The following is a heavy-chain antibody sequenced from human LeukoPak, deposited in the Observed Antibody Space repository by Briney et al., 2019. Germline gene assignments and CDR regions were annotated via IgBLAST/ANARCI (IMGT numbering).Heavy chain of an antibody. CDR1: GFTFYDYG. J-gene: IGHJ3*02. CDR3: ARDCAGDCFSLHAFDI. Sequence: GGGLRLSCAASGFTFYDYGMNSGREGPGKGGEWGSGINSNGGSTDYADSVKGGFTISRDKAKNSLYIQMNSLSAEATAFYYCARDCAGDCFSLHAFDIWGQGSLVTVSS. D-gene: IGHD2-21*02. CDR2: INSNGGST. V-gene: IGHV3-20*04.